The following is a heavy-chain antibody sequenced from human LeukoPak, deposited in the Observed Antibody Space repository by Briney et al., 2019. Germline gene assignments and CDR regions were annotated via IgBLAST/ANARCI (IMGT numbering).Heavy chain of an antibody. D-gene: IGHD1-26*01. CDR3: AGVQSVFVADQWVEGFLDY. V-gene: IGHV4-4*07. CDR1: SRSFNFYY. Sequence: SETLSLTCIVSSRSFNFYYWSWIRQPAGKGLEWIGRIHASGSTSYNPSLKSRLTMSIDTATTQFSLKLTSVTAADTAVYYCAGVQSVFVADQWVEGFLDYWGQGALVTVSS. J-gene: IGHJ4*02. CDR2: IHASGST.